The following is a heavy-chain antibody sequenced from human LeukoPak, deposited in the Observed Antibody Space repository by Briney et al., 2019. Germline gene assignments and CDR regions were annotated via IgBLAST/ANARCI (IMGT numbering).Heavy chain of an antibody. CDR1: GYTFTSYG. J-gene: IGHJ6*02. V-gene: IGHV1-18*01. D-gene: IGHD5-18*01. Sequence: ASVKVSCKASGYTFTSYGISWVRQAPGKGLDWMGWISAYNGNTNYAQKLQGRVTMTTDTSTSTAYMELRSLRSDDTAVYYCARDRYSYGLYGMDVWGQGTTVTVSS. CDR2: ISAYNGNT. CDR3: ARDRYSYGLYGMDV.